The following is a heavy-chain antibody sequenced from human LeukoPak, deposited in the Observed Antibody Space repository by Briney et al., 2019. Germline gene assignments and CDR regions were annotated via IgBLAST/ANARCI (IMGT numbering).Heavy chain of an antibody. D-gene: IGHD6-19*01. CDR3: AKDGSSGWSSGWFDP. CDR1: GFAFDDYG. CDR2: ISYDGSNK. V-gene: IGHV3-30*18. Sequence: PGGSLRLSCAASGFAFDDYGMSWVRQAPGKGLEWVAVISYDGSNKYYADSVKGRFTISRDNSKNTLYLQMNSLRAEDTAVYYCAKDGSSGWSSGWFDPWGQGTLVTVSS. J-gene: IGHJ5*02.